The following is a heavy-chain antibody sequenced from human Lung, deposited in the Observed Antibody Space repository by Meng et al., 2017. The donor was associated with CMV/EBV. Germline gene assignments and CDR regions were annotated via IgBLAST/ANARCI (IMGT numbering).Heavy chain of an antibody. CDR1: GSISISNYY. V-gene: IGHV4-39*07. J-gene: IGHJ4*02. CDR3: ARDYCSSGSCYWTHFDY. D-gene: IGHD2-15*01. Sequence: GSISISNYYWAWIRQPPGKGLEWIGSIYYNGRTYYTPSLKSRVTISGDTSKNQFSLQLNSVTAADTAIYYCARDYCSSGSCYWTHFDYWGQGTLVTVSS. CDR2: IYYNGRT.